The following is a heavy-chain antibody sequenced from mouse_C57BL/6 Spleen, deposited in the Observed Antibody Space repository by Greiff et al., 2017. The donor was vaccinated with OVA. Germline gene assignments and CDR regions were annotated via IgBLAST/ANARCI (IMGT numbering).Heavy chain of an antibody. V-gene: IGHV5-17*01. J-gene: IGHJ2*01. CDR2: ISSGSSTI. D-gene: IGHD1-1*01. CDR1: GFTFSDSG. Sequence: EVKLVESGGGLVKPGGSLKLSCAASGFTFSDSGMHWVRQAPEKGLEWVAYISSGSSTIYYADTVKGRFTISRDNAKNTLFLQMTSLRSEDTAMYYCARGGYGSSGDYWGQGTTLTVSS. CDR3: ARGGYGSSGDY.